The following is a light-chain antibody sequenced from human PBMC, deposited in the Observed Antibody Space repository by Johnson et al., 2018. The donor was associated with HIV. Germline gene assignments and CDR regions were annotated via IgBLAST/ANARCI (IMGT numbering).Light chain of an antibody. Sequence: QSVLTQPPSVSAAPGQKVSISCSGSSSNIGNNYVSWYRQLPGTAPKVLIYENNKRPSGIPDRFSGSKSDTSATLAIPALPTGDEAEYYCGTWETGLSAYVFGTGTKVTVL. CDR2: ENN. CDR3: GTWETGLSAYV. V-gene: IGLV1-51*02. J-gene: IGLJ1*01. CDR1: SSNIGNNY.